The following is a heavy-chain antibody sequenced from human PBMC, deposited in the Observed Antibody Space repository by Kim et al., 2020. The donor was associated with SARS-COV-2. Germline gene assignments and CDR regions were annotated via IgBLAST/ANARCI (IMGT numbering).Heavy chain of an antibody. Sequence: GGSLRLSCEASGFTLSNYWMNWVRQGPEKGLVWVSRSNSDGSVTHYADSVKGRFTISRDNAKNTLFLQSNSLGVEDTAIYYCVKGSFKQSFDPWGQGTLVTVSS. V-gene: IGHV3-74*01. CDR3: VKGSFKQSFDP. J-gene: IGHJ5*02. D-gene: IGHD6-13*01. CDR2: SNSDGSVT. CDR1: GFTLSNYW.